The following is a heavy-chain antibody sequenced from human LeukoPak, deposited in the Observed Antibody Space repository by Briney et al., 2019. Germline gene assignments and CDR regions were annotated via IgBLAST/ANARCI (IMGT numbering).Heavy chain of an antibody. D-gene: IGHD5-18*01. CDR2: ISYDGSNK. CDR3: ARDFSGYSYGVPYYYYGMDV. Sequence: GGSLRLSCAASGFTFSSYAMHWVRQAPGKGLEWVAVISYDGSNKYYADSVKGRFTISRDNSKNTLYLQMNSLRAEDTAVYYCARDFSGYSYGVPYYYYGMDVWGQGTTVTVSS. CDR1: GFTFSSYA. V-gene: IGHV3-30-3*01. J-gene: IGHJ6*02.